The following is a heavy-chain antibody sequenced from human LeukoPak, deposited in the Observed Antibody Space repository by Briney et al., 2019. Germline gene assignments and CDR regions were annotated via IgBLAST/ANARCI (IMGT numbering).Heavy chain of an antibody. Sequence: GGSLRLSCATSGFTFSNYWMSWVRQAPGKGLEWVANIKEDGSEKYYVDSVKGRFTISRDNAKNSLYLQMNSLRAEDTAVYYCAKDEGSTSCQDYWGQGTLVTVSS. CDR1: GFTFSNYW. D-gene: IGHD2-2*01. CDR2: IKEDGSEK. J-gene: IGHJ4*02. CDR3: AKDEGSTSCQDY. V-gene: IGHV3-7*03.